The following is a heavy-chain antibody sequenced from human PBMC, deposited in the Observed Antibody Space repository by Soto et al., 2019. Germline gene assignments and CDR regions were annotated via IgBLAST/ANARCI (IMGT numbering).Heavy chain of an antibody. J-gene: IGHJ4*02. Sequence: QVQLQESGPGLVKPSQTLSLTCTVSGGSISSGGYYWSWIRQHPGKGLEWIGYIYYSGSTYYNPSLESRVTISVDTSKNQFSLKLSSVTAADTAVYYCARGRSSSYHDFDYWGQGTLVTVSS. V-gene: IGHV4-31*03. CDR1: GGSISSGGYY. CDR3: ARGRSSSYHDFDY. CDR2: IYYSGST. D-gene: IGHD2-15*01.